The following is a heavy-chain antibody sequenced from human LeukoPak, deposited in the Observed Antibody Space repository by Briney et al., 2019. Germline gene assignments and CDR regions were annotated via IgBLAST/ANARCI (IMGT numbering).Heavy chain of an antibody. D-gene: IGHD6-19*01. CDR2: IYSGGST. Sequence: GGSLRLSCAASGFTFSDYYMSWIRQAPGKGLEWVSVIYSGGSTYYADSVKGRFTISRDNSKNTLYLQMKSLRAEDTAVYYSARERNLEIAVAGTIFNYWGQGTLVTVSS. J-gene: IGHJ4*02. V-gene: IGHV3-66*01. CDR3: ARERNLEIAVAGTIFNY. CDR1: GFTFSDYY.